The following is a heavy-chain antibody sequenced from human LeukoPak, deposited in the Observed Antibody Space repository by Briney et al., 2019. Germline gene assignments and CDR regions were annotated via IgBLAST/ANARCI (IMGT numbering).Heavy chain of an antibody. D-gene: IGHD6-13*01. Sequence: ASVKVSCKASRYTFTSYDINWVRQATGQGLEWMGWMNPNSGNAGYAQKFQGRVTMTKNTSISTAYMELSSLRSEDTAVYYCARTNLPGIAPDDYWGQGTLVTVSS. CDR1: RYTFTSYD. V-gene: IGHV1-8*01. CDR2: MNPNSGNA. J-gene: IGHJ4*02. CDR3: ARTNLPGIAPDDY.